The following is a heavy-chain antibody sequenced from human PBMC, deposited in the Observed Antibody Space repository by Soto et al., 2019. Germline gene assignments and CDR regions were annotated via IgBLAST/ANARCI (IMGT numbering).Heavy chain of an antibody. J-gene: IGHJ4*02. CDR1: GDTFKSNS. Sequence: SVKLSWKACGDTFKSNSLHSARQEPGQGLEWMGIINPSGGSTSYAQKFQGRVTMTRDTSTSTVYMELSSLRSEDTAVYYCASSVLLWFGESPSFDYWGQGTLVTVSS. CDR2: INPSGGST. CDR3: ASSVLLWFGESPSFDY. V-gene: IGHV1-46*02. D-gene: IGHD3-10*01.